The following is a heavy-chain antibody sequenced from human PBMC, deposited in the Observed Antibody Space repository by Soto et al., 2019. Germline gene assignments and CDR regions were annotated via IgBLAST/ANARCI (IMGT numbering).Heavy chain of an antibody. D-gene: IGHD5-12*01. J-gene: IGHJ4*02. Sequence: SGPTLVNPTHTLTLTCTFSGFSFTTAGVAVGWIRQTPGGALEWLTLIYYNDDRRFSPSLKTRLTITGDTSKNQVVLSLTNVDPGDKATYFCAHSDGGYEIIYSDFRGQGIPATVSS. CDR3: AHSDGGYEIIYSDF. CDR2: IYYNDDR. V-gene: IGHV2-5*01. CDR1: GFSFTTAGVA.